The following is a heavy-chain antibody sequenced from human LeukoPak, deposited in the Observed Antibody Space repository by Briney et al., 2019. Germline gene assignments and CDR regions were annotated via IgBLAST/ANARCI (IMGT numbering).Heavy chain of an antibody. CDR2: ISSSGSTT. Sequence: GGSLRLSCAASGFTFSSFTMNWVRQAPGKGLEWVSYISSSGSTTYYADSVKGRFTISRDHATKSLYLQMNSLRAEDTAVYYCAREALAGSCNFFFGYWGQGNLVTVSS. CDR3: AREALAGSCNFFFGY. CDR1: GFTFSSFT. D-gene: IGHD6-19*01. V-gene: IGHV3-48*04. J-gene: IGHJ4*01.